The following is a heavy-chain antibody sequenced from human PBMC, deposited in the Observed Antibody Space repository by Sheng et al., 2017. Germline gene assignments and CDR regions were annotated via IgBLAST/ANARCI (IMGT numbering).Heavy chain of an antibody. CDR3: ARVFLASGYDNGLFDY. J-gene: IGHJ4*02. CDR2: IYHSGST. D-gene: IGHD5-12*01. Sequence: QVQLQESGPGLVKPSETLSLTCTVSGYSISSGYYWGWIRQPPGKGLEWIGSIYHSGSTYYNPSLKSRVTISVDTSKNQFSLKLSSVTAADTAVYYCARVFLASGYDNGLFDYWGQGTLVTVSS. CDR1: GYSISSGYY. V-gene: IGHV4-38-2*02.